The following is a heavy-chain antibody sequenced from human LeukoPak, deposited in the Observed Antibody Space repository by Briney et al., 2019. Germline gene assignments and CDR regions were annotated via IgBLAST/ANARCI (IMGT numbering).Heavy chain of an antibody. D-gene: IGHD1-26*01. CDR3: TSASGRPYGSYYAH. CDR2: IRSKAYGGTT. J-gene: IGHJ4*02. Sequence: GSLRLSCTASGFTFGDYAMSWVRQAPGKGLEWVGFIRSKAYGGTTEYAASVKGRFTISRDDSKSIAYLQMNSLKTEDTAVYYCTSASGRPYGSYYAHWGQGTLVTVSS. V-gene: IGHV3-49*04. CDR1: GFTFGDYA.